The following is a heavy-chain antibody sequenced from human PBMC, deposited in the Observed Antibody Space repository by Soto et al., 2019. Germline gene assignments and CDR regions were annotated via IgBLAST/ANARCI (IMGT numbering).Heavy chain of an antibody. V-gene: IGHV3-7*05. CDR1: GFTFSNYW. J-gene: IGHJ4*02. D-gene: IGHD3-22*01. Sequence: EVELVESGGDLVQPGGSLRLSCAASGFTFSNYWMSWVRQAPGKGLEWVANIKEDGSEKYYGDSVKGRFTISRDNAKNSLYLQMNSLRAEDTAVYFCANDKESGCYRGSTFDYWGQGTLGTVSS. CDR3: ANDKESGCYRGSTFDY. CDR2: IKEDGSEK.